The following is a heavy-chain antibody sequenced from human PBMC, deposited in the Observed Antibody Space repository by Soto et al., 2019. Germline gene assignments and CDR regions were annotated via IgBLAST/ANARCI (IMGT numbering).Heavy chain of an antibody. D-gene: IGHD1-1*01. CDR1: GFTFSSYA. Sequence: GGSLRLSCAASGFTFSSYAMHWVRQAPGKGLEYVSAISSNGGSTYYANSVKGRFTISRDNSKNTLYLQMGSLRAEDMAVYYCAREGGFGTNYFDYWGQGTLVTVSS. V-gene: IGHV3-64*01. J-gene: IGHJ4*02. CDR2: ISSNGGST. CDR3: AREGGFGTNYFDY.